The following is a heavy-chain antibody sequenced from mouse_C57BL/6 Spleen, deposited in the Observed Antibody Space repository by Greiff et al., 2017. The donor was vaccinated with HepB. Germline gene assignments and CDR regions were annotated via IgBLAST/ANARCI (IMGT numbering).Heavy chain of an antibody. CDR3: ARGIYYDYVKAMDY. J-gene: IGHJ4*01. Sequence: EVKLQQSGPELVKPGASVKMSCKASGYTFTSYVMHWVKQKPGQGLEWIGYIYPYNDGTKYNEKFKGKATLTSDKSSSTAYMELSSQTSEDSAVYYCARGIYYDYVKAMDYWGQGTSVTVSS. V-gene: IGHV1-14*01. CDR2: IYPYNDGT. D-gene: IGHD2-4*01. CDR1: GYTFTSYV.